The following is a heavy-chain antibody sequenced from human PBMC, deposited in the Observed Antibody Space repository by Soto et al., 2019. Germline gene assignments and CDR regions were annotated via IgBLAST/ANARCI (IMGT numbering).Heavy chain of an antibody. Sequence: ASVKVSCKASGYTFTSYDINWVQQATGQGLEWMGWMNPNSGNTGYAQKFQGRVTMTRNTSISTAYMELSSLRSEDTAVYYCARVRRYDFWSGYGQFDYWGQGTLVTVSS. V-gene: IGHV1-8*01. CDR3: ARVRRYDFWSGYGQFDY. CDR1: GYTFTSYD. CDR2: MNPNSGNT. D-gene: IGHD3-3*01. J-gene: IGHJ4*02.